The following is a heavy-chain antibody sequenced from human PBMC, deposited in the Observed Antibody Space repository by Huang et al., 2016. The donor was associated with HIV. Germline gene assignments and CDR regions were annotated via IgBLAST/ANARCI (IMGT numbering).Heavy chain of an antibody. D-gene: IGHD3-10*01. CDR3: ARDATKNPRGWFDP. J-gene: IGHJ5*02. CDR2: INHLGSP. CDR1: GGSLSGYY. V-gene: IGHV4-34*02. Sequence: QVHLQQWGAGLLKSAETLSLTCAVYGGSLSGYYWSWLRQTPGKGREWIGEINHLGSPNYNPSLKSRVSISMDGSKKQFSLKLRSISDADTAVYFCARDATKNPRGWFDPWGRGTLVTVSS.